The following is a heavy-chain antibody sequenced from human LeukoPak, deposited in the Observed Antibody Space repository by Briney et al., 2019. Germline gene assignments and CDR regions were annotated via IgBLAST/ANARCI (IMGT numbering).Heavy chain of an antibody. D-gene: IGHD6-19*01. Sequence: GGSLRLSCAASGFTFDDYGMSWVRQAPGKGLEWVSAISGSGGSTYYADSVKGRFTISRDNSKNTLYLQMNSLRAEDTAVYYCAKDRFGYSSGWYYFDYWGQGTLVTVSS. V-gene: IGHV3-23*01. J-gene: IGHJ4*02. CDR2: ISGSGGST. CDR3: AKDRFGYSSGWYYFDY. CDR1: GFTFDDYG.